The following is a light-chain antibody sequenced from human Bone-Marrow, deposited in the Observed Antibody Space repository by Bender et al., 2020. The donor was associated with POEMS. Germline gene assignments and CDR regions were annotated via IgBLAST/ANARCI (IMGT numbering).Light chain of an antibody. CDR1: SGHSYYA. J-gene: IGLJ1*01. CDR2: VNSDGSH. V-gene: IGLV4-69*01. Sequence: QLVLTQSPSASASLGASVKLTCTLSSGHSYYAIAWHQQQPEKGPRYLMKVNSDGSHIKGDGIPDRFSGSTSGAERYLTISSLQSEDEADYYCQTWGPGIRVFGTGTKVTVL. CDR3: QTWGPGIRV.